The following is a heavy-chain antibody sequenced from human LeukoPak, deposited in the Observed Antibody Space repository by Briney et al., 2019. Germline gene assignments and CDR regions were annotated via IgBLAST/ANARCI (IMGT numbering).Heavy chain of an antibody. J-gene: IGHJ3*02. D-gene: IGHD3-22*01. CDR2: IYYSGST. CDR3: ARDDHYYDSSGYSFRPRTDAFDI. CDR1: GGSISSYY. Sequence: SETLSLTCTVSGGSISSYYWSWIRQPPGKGLEWIGYIYYSGSTNHNPSLKSRVTISVDTSKNQFSLKLSSVTAADTAVYYCARDDHYYDSSGYSFRPRTDAFDIWGQGTMVTVSS. V-gene: IGHV4-59*01.